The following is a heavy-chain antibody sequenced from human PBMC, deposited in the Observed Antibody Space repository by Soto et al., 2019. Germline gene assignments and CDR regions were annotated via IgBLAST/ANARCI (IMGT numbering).Heavy chain of an antibody. D-gene: IGHD6-19*01. Sequence: QVQLQQWGAGLLKPSETLSLTCAVYGGSFSGYYWSWIRQPPGKGLEWMGEINHSGSTNYNPSPKGRVTKSVGTSKNQFSLKLGSVTAADTAVYYCARGGSGWYTGRAFDIWGQGTMVTVSS. CDR3: ARGGSGWYTGRAFDI. V-gene: IGHV4-34*01. CDR2: INHSGST. CDR1: GGSFSGYY. J-gene: IGHJ3*02.